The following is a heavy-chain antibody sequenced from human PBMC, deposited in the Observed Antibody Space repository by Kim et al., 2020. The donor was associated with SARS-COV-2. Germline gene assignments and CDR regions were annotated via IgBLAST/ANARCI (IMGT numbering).Heavy chain of an antibody. D-gene: IGHD3-22*01. V-gene: IGHV3-48*04. CDR3: ARDYYDSSGYRSFHYY. CDR2: ISSSSSTI. Sequence: GGSLRLSCAASGFTFSSYSMNWVRQAPGKGLEWVSYISSSSSTIYYADSVKGRFTISRDNAKNSLYLQMNSLRAEDTAVYYCARDYYDSSGYRSFHYYWGQGTLVTVSS. CDR1: GFTFSSYS. J-gene: IGHJ4*02.